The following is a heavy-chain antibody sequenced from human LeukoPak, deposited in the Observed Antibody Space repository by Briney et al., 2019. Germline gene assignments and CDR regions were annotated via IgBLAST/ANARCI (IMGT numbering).Heavy chain of an antibody. CDR1: GGSVSSSRYY. CDR2: INYSGST. J-gene: IGHJ4*02. CDR3: AKHLYYYDGSGYKTPFDY. Sequence: SETLSLTCTVSGGSVSSSRYYWGWIRQPPGKGLEWIGSINYSGSTYYTPSLKSRVTISVDTSKNQFSLRLTSVTAADTAVYYCAKHLYYYDGSGYKTPFDYWGQGTLVTVSS. D-gene: IGHD3-22*01. V-gene: IGHV4-39*01.